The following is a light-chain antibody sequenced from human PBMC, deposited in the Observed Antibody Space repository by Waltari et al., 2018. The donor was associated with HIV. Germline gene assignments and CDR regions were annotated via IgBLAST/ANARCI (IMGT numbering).Light chain of an antibody. J-gene: IGLJ1*01. CDR2: DVS. Sequence: QSALTRPASVSESPGQSITISCTGTSSDVGDYNYVSWYQQHPDKAPKLIIYDVSNRTSGVCNRFSGSKSGNTASLTISGLQTEDEADYYCSSYTSSSTRVFGTGTKVTVL. CDR1: SSDVGDYNY. V-gene: IGLV2-14*01. CDR3: SSYTSSSTRV.